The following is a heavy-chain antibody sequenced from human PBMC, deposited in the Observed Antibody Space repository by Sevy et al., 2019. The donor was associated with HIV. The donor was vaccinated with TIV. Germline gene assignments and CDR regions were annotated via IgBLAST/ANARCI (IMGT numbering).Heavy chain of an antibody. D-gene: IGHD3-16*01. CDR2: MKSKTDGGTT. CDR3: TTVGWRNWGSEAFDI. Sequence: GGSLRLSCAASGFTFSIIYMNWVRQSPGKGLEWVGRMKSKTDGGTTDYAAPVKDRFTMSRDDSKDTLYLQMNSLKADDTAVYYCTTVGWRNWGSEAFDIWGQGTMVTVSS. CDR1: GFTFSIIY. J-gene: IGHJ3*02. V-gene: IGHV3-15*01.